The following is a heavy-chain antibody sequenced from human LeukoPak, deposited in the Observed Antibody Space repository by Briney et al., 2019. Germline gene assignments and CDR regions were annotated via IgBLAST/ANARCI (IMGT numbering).Heavy chain of an antibody. CDR2: IHYSGST. J-gene: IGHJ3*02. D-gene: IGHD1-26*01. V-gene: IGHV4-31*03. CDR3: ARDRQLGATGAFDI. Sequence: SETLSLTCTVSSGSISSGGYYWNWIRQHPGKGLEWIGYIHYSGSTYYNPSLQSRIIITVDTSKNQFSLKLSSVTAADTAVYYCARDRQLGATGAFDIWGQGTVVTASS. CDR1: SGSISSGGYY.